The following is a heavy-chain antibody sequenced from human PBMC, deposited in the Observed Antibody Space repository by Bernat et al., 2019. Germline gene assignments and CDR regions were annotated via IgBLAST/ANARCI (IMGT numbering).Heavy chain of an antibody. CDR1: GFTFSSYG. CDR2: ISYDGSNK. J-gene: IGHJ5*02. CDR3: AKDGGYSYGYFGL. V-gene: IGHV3-30*18. D-gene: IGHD5-18*01. Sequence: QVQLVESGGGVVQPGRSLRLSCAASGFTFSSYGMHWVRQAPGKGLEWVAGISYDGSNKYYADSVKGRFTISRDNSKNTLYLQMNSLRAEDTAVYYCAKDGGYSYGYFGLWGQGTLVTVSS.